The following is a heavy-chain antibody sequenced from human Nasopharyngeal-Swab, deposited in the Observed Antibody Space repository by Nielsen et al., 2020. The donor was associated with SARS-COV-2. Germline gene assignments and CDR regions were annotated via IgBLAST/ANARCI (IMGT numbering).Heavy chain of an antibody. J-gene: IGHJ6*03. Sequence: VRQMPGKGLLWVSRINTDGSSTPYADSVTGRFTISRDNAKNTLYLQMNSLRAEDTAVYYCARASYRGYYYMDVWGKGTTVTVSS. CDR3: ARASYRGYYYMDV. CDR2: INTDGSST. V-gene: IGHV3-74*01. D-gene: IGHD1-26*01.